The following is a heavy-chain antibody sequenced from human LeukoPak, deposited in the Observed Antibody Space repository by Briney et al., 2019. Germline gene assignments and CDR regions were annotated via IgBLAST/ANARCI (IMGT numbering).Heavy chain of an antibody. CDR1: GFTFSSYW. CDR3: ARERSSGWLLGDAFDI. CDR2: IKQDGSEK. Sequence: PGGSLRLSCAASGFTFSSYWMSWVRQAPGKGLEWVANIKQDGSEKYYVDSVKGRFTISRDNAKNSLYLQMNSLRAEDTAVYYCARERSSGWLLGDAFDIWGQGTMVTVSS. V-gene: IGHV3-7*01. D-gene: IGHD6-19*01. J-gene: IGHJ3*02.